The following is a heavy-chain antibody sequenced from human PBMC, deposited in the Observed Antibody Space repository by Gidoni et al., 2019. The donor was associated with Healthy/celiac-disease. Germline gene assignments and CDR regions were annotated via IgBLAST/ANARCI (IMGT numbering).Heavy chain of an antibody. V-gene: IGHV3-30-3*01. D-gene: IGHD6-19*01. CDR3: ASSSGRSLYYYYGMDV. CDR2: ISYDGSNK. J-gene: IGHJ6*02. Sequence: QVQLVESGGGVVQPGRSLRLSCAASGFTFGSYAMHWVRQAPGKGLEWVAVISYDGSNKYYADSVKGRFTISRDNSKNTLYLQMNSLRAEDTAVYYCASSSGRSLYYYYGMDVWGQGTTVTVSS. CDR1: GFTFGSYA.